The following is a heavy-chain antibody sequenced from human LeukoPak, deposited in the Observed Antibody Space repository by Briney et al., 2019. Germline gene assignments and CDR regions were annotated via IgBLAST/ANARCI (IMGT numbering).Heavy chain of an antibody. Sequence: GGSLRLSCAAPGFTFSSYAMSWVRQAPGKGLEWVSAISGSGGSTYYADSVKGRFTISRDNSKNTLYLQMNSLRAEDTAVYYCARDSGSYYDFDYWGQGTLVTVSS. J-gene: IGHJ4*02. CDR1: GFTFSSYA. V-gene: IGHV3-23*01. D-gene: IGHD3-10*01. CDR2: ISGSGGST. CDR3: ARDSGSYYDFDY.